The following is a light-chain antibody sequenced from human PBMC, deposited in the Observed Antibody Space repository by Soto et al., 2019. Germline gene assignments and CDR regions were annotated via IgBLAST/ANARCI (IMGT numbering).Light chain of an antibody. CDR3: SSYTSSSTLPYV. CDR1: SSDVGGYNY. J-gene: IGLJ1*01. CDR2: DVS. V-gene: IGLV2-14*01. Sequence: SALTQPASVSGSPGQSITIFCTGTSSDVGGYNYVSWYQQHPGKAPKLMIYDVSNRPSGVSNRFSGSKSGNTASLTISGLQAEDEADYYCSSYTSSSTLPYVFGTGTKVTVL.